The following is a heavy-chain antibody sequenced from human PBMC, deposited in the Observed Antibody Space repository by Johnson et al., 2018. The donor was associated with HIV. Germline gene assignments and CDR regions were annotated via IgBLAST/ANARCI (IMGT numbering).Heavy chain of an antibody. CDR1: GCTLRSYA. J-gene: IGHJ3*02. D-gene: IGHD1-26*01. V-gene: IGHV3-30*04. Sequence: QVQLVESGGGVVQPGRSLRLSCAASGCTLRSYAMHWVRQAPGKGLEWVAVISYDGSNKYYADSVKGRFTISRDNSKNTLSLQMNSPRVDDTAIYYCARVRAGRENAFDIWGQGTMVTVSS. CDR3: ARVRAGRENAFDI. CDR2: ISYDGSNK.